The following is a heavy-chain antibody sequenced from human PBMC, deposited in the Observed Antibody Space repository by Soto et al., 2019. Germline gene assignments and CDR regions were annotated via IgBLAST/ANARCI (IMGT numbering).Heavy chain of an antibody. D-gene: IGHD3-9*01. Sequence: QVQLQESGPGLVKPSQTLSLTCTVSGAPISSSCYYWSWIRQHPGKGLEWIGYIYYSGSTSYNPSLKSRVTMSVDSSKNQLSLKLSSVTAADTAVYYCARDIGYCNVGANWFDPWGQGTLVTVSS. CDR2: IYYSGST. CDR3: ARDIGYCNVGANWFDP. V-gene: IGHV4-31*03. CDR1: GAPISSSCYY. J-gene: IGHJ5*02.